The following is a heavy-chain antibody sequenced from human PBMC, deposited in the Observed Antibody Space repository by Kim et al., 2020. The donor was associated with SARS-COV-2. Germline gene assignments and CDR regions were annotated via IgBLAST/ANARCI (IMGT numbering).Heavy chain of an antibody. V-gene: IGHV3-49*02. J-gene: IGHJ4*02. CDR3: TRDYDFWSGYSGYFDY. D-gene: IGHD3-3*01. Sequence: SVKGRFTISRDDSKSIAYLQMNSLKTEDTAVYYCTRDYDFWSGYSGYFDYWGQGTLVTVSS.